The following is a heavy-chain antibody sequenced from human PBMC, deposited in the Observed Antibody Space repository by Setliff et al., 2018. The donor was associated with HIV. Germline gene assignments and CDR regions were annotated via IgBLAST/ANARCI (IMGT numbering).Heavy chain of an antibody. D-gene: IGHD4-4*01. V-gene: IGHV3-53*01. CDR1: GFTVTSHY. Sequence: GGSLRLSCAASGFTVTSHYMSWVRQAPGKGLEWVSVIYSGGTTYYADSVRGRFTISRDNSKNTLYLQMNSLRAEDTAVYYCARGDGYSLGGYSYMDVWGKGTTVTVSS. J-gene: IGHJ6*03. CDR3: ARGDGYSLGGYSYMDV. CDR2: IYSGGTT.